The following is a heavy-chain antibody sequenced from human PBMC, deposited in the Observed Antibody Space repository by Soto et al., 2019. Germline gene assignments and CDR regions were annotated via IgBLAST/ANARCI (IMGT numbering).Heavy chain of an antibody. CDR3: ANTLNYYDSSGYIDS. CDR1: GGSFSGYY. D-gene: IGHD3-22*01. J-gene: IGHJ4*02. V-gene: IGHV4-34*01. CDR2: INHSGST. Sequence: SETLSLTCAVYGGSFSGYYWSWIRQPPGKGLEWIGEINHSGSTNYNPSLKSRVTISVDTSKNQFSLKLSSVTAADTAVYYCANTLNYYDSSGYIDSWGQGTLVTVSS.